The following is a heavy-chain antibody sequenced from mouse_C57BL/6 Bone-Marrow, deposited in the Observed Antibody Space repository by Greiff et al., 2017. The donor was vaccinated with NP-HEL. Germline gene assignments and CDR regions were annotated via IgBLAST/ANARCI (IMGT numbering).Heavy chain of an antibody. J-gene: IGHJ4*01. D-gene: IGHD1-1*01. CDR2: IYPGDGDT. CDR1: GYAFSSYW. Sequence: VQRVESGAELVKPGASVKISCKASGYAFSSYWMNWVKERPGKGLEWIGQIYPGDGDTKYNGKFKGKATLTADKSSRPAYMQVSSLTSEDSAVYFCARGNYGSSRFVYAMDYWGQGTSVTVSS. V-gene: IGHV1-80*01. CDR3: ARGNYGSSRFVYAMDY.